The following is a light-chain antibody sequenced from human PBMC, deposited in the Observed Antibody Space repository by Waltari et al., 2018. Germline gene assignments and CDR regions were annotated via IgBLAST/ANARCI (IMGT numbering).Light chain of an antibody. CDR1: SGSVSTSYY. CDR2: SKN. V-gene: IGLV8-61*01. J-gene: IGLJ2*01. CDR3: VLYMGSGIWV. Sequence: QTVVTQEPSFSVSPGGTVTLTCGLSSGSVSTSYYPSWYQQTPGQAPRTLIYSKNSRPSGVPDRFSGSILGNKAALTITGAQADDESDYYCVLYMGSGIWVFGGGTKLTVL.